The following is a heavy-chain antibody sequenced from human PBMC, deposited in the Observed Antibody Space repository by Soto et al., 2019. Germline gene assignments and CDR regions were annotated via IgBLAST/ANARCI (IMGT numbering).Heavy chain of an antibody. Sequence: QVQLVQSGAEVKKPGASVKVSCKASGYTFTSYGISWVRQAPGQGLEWMGWISAYNGNTNYAQKLQGRVTMTTDTSTSTAYMGLRSLRSADTAVYYCARRWAGIAAAGTPYNWFDPWGQGTLVTVSS. CDR1: GYTFTSYG. V-gene: IGHV1-18*01. CDR3: ARRWAGIAAAGTPYNWFDP. J-gene: IGHJ5*02. D-gene: IGHD6-13*01. CDR2: ISAYNGNT.